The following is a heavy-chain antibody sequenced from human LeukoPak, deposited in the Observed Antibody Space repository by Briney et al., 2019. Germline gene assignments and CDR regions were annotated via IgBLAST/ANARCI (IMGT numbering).Heavy chain of an antibody. Sequence: PSQTLSLTCTVSGGSISSGGYYWSWIRQHPGKGLEWIGFIYYSGSTYYSPSLKSRVTFSVDTSKNQFSLKLSSVNAADTAVYYCARAVYDYIWGSYRFDYWGQGTLVTVSS. V-gene: IGHV4-31*03. CDR3: ARAVYDYIWGSYRFDY. J-gene: IGHJ4*02. D-gene: IGHD3-16*02. CDR1: GGSISSGGYY. CDR2: IYYSGST.